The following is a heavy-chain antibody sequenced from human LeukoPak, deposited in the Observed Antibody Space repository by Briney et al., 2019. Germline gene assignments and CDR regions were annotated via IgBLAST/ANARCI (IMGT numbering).Heavy chain of an antibody. Sequence: GGSLRLSCAASGFTFSSYGMHWVRQAPGKGLEWVAFIRYDGSNKYYADSVKGRFTISRDNSKNTLYLQMNSLRAEDTALYHCARGTGIVGAFGAFDIWGQGTMVTVSS. J-gene: IGHJ3*02. CDR1: GFTFSSYG. D-gene: IGHD1-26*01. V-gene: IGHV3-30*02. CDR2: IRYDGSNK. CDR3: ARGTGIVGAFGAFDI.